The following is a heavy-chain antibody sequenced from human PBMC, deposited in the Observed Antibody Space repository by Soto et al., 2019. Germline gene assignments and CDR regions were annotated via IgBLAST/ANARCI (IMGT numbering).Heavy chain of an antibody. CDR2: ISSSSSTI. CDR1: GGSFSSYS. J-gene: IGHJ5*02. CDR3: AREPRYYYDSSGYLNWFDP. V-gene: IGHV3-48*02. Sequence: PGGSLRLSCAASGGSFSSYSMSWVRQAPGKGLEWVSYISSSSSTIYYADSVKGRFTISRDNAKNSLYLQMNSLRDEDTAVYYCAREPRYYYDSSGYLNWFDPWGQGTLVTVSS. D-gene: IGHD3-22*01.